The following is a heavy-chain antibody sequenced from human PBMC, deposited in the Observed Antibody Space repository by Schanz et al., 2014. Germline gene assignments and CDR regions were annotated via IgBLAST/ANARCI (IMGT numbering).Heavy chain of an antibody. CDR1: GFTVNTNY. Sequence: EVHLVESGGAVVQSGGSLRLSCAVSGFTVNTNYMSWVRQAPGKGLEWISSMYINSGSTQYADSVKGRFIISRDSSKNTLFLQMNSLRAEDTAVYFCARDGGRDGYNLAFDVWGQGTLVTVSS. J-gene: IGHJ3*01. V-gene: IGHV3-53*01. CDR3: ARDGGRDGYNLAFDV. CDR2: MYINSGST. D-gene: IGHD5-12*01.